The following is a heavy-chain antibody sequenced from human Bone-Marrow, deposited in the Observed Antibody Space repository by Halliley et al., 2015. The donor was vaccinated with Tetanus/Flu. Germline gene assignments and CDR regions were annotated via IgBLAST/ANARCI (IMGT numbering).Heavy chain of an antibody. D-gene: IGHD6-19*01. CDR2: SSSSSYI. Sequence: SSSSSYIYPADSVKGRSTISRDNAKNSLYLQMNSLRAEDTAVYYCARQSSGMYSSGWYGMDVWGQGTTVTVSS. CDR3: ARQSSGMYSSGWYGMDV. V-gene: IGHV3-21*01. J-gene: IGHJ6*02.